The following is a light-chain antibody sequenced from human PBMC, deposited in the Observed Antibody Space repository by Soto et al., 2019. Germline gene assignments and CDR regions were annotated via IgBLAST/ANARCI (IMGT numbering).Light chain of an antibody. J-gene: IGLJ1*01. Sequence: QSALTQPASVSGSPGQSITISCTGTSSTVGGFNVVSWYQQHPGKAPKVIIYEGIKRPSGVSNRFSGSNSGSTASLTISGIQAEDEACYYSCSNVGATTYVFGTGTKVTVL. CDR3: CSNVGATTYV. CDR1: SSTVGGFNV. V-gene: IGLV2-23*01. CDR2: EGI.